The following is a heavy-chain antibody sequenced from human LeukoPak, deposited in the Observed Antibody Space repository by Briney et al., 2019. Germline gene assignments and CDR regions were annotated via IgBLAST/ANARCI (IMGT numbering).Heavy chain of an antibody. CDR2: IIPIFGTA. J-gene: IGHJ6*02. D-gene: IGHD2-2*01. V-gene: IGHV1-69*13. CDR3: ARPSGISATMNYYYGMDV. CDR1: GGTFSSYA. Sequence: ASVKVSCKASGGTFSSYAISWVRQATGQGLEWMGGIIPIFGTASYAQEFQGRVTITADESTSTAYMELSSLRSDDTAVYYCARPSGISATMNYYYGMDVWGQGTTVTVSS.